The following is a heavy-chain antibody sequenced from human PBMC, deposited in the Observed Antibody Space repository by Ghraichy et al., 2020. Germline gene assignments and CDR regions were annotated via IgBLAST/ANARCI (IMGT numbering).Heavy chain of an antibody. D-gene: IGHD3-3*01. CDR3: ASWGEKTYYAFWSGYYEPRYYYGMDV. CDR1: GYTFTGYY. V-gene: IGHV1-2*02. Sequence: ASVKVSCKASGYTFTGYYMHWVRQAPGQGLEWMGWINPNSGGTNYAQKFQGRVTMTRDTSISTAYMELSRLRSDDTAVYYCASWGEKTYYAFWSGYYEPRYYYGMDVWGQGTTVTVSS. J-gene: IGHJ6*02. CDR2: INPNSGGT.